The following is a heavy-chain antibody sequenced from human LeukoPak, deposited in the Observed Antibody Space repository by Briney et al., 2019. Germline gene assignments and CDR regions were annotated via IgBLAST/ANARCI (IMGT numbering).Heavy chain of an antibody. Sequence: PGGSLRLSCAASGFTFSSSWMSWVRQAPGKGLEWVANINLDGTGKYCLDSVKGRFTISRDNAKNSLFLQMNSLRAEDTAVYYCARLQYNSGWYGGDYYFDHWGQGTLVTVSS. V-gene: IGHV3-7*03. J-gene: IGHJ4*02. CDR3: ARLQYNSGWYGGDYYFDH. CDR2: INLDGTGK. CDR1: GFTFSSSW. D-gene: IGHD6-19*01.